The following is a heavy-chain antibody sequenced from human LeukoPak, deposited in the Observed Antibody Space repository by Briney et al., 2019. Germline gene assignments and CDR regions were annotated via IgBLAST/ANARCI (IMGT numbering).Heavy chain of an antibody. CDR2: ISYDGSNK. CDR3: ASLLWFGEYVPTFDY. Sequence: PGGSLRLSCAASGFTFSTYAMHWVRQAPGKGLEWVAVISYDGSNKYYADSVKGRFTISRDNSKNTLYLQMNSLRAEDTAVYYCASLLWFGEYVPTFDYWGQGTLVTVSS. CDR1: GFTFSTYA. J-gene: IGHJ4*02. D-gene: IGHD3-10*01. V-gene: IGHV3-30*04.